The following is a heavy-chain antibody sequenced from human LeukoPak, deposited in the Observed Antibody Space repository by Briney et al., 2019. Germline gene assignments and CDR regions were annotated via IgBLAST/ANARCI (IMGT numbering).Heavy chain of an antibody. J-gene: IGHJ4*02. D-gene: IGHD3-22*01. Sequence: ASVKVSCKASGYTFTSYGISWVRQAPGQGLEWMGWISAYNGNTNYAQKLQGRVTMATDTSTSTAYMELRSLRSDDTAVYYCARDLAEQVGPYDSSGYYFIWGQGTLVTVSS. V-gene: IGHV1-18*01. CDR2: ISAYNGNT. CDR1: GYTFTSYG. CDR3: ARDLAEQVGPYDSSGYYFI.